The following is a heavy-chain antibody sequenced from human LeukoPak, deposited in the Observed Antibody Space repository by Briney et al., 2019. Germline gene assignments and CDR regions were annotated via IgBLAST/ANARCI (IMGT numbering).Heavy chain of an antibody. CDR1: GFTFSSYS. CDR2: ISSSSSYI. Sequence: GGSLRLSCAASGFTFSSYSMNWVRQAPGKGLEWVSSISSSSSYIYYTDSVKGRFTISRDNAKNSLFLQMNSQRAEDTAVYYCARADWDTAMIDYWGQGTLLTVSS. V-gene: IGHV3-21*01. D-gene: IGHD5-18*01. J-gene: IGHJ4*02. CDR3: ARADWDTAMIDY.